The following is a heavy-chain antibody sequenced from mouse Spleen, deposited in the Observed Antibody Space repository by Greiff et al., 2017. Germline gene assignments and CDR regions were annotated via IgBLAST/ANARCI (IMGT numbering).Heavy chain of an antibody. V-gene: IGHV7-1*01. CDR2: SRNKANDYTT. J-gene: IGHJ2*01. CDR1: GFTFSDFY. Sequence: EVKLMESGGGLVQSGRSLRLSCATSGFTFSDFYMEWVRQAPGKGLEWIAASRNKANDYTTEYSASVKGRFIVSRDTSQSILYLQMNALRAEDTAIYYCARERYGYFDYWGQGTTLTVSS. D-gene: IGHD1-1*01. CDR3: ARERYGYFDY.